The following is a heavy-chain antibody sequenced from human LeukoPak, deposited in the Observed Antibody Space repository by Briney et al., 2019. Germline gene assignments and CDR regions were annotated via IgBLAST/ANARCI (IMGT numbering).Heavy chain of an antibody. CDR2: IHHSGST. CDR3: ARSRIAAAASPFGY. J-gene: IGHJ4*02. Sequence: PSEALSLTCAVYGGSFSGYYWSWIRQPPGKGLEWIWEIHHSGSTNYNPSLKSRVTISVDTSKNQISLKLSSVTAADTAVYYCARSRIAAAASPFGYWGQGTLVTVSS. V-gene: IGHV4-34*01. CDR1: GGSFSGYY. D-gene: IGHD6-13*01.